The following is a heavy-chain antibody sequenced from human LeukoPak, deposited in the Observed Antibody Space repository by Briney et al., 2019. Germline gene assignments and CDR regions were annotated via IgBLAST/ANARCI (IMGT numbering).Heavy chain of an antibody. CDR2: IDPSGGST. V-gene: IGHV1-46*01. J-gene: IGHJ4*02. D-gene: IGHD6-13*01. CDR1: GYTFTSYY. Sequence: ASVKVSCKASGYTFTSYYVQWVRQAPGQGLEWMGIIDPSGGSTSYAQKFQGRVTMTRDTSTSTVYMDLSSLRSEDTAVYYCARDNTAAGPFDYWGQGTLVTVSS. CDR3: ARDNTAAGPFDY.